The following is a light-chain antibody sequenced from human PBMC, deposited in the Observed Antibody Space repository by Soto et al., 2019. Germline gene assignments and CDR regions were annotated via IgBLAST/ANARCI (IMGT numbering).Light chain of an antibody. V-gene: IGKV3-20*01. CDR3: QQYGSSPWT. Sequence: ETVLTQSPGTLSLSPGERATLSCRASQTIRSNYLAWYRQTPGQAPSLLIYGASNRATGIADRFSGSGSGTDFTLIISRPETEDFALYYCQQYGSSPWTFGQGTKVEIK. J-gene: IGKJ1*01. CDR1: QTIRSNY. CDR2: GAS.